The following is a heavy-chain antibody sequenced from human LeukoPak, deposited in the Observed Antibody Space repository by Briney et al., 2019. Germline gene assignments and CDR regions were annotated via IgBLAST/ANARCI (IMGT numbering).Heavy chain of an antibody. J-gene: IGHJ4*02. CDR1: GFTFSSYW. D-gene: IGHD3-10*01. CDR2: IKGDGSST. V-gene: IGHV3-74*01. CDR3: ARLGARSGSYDY. Sequence: GGSLRLSCAASGFTFSSYWMHWVRQAPGKGLVWVSRIKGDGSSTSYADSVKGRFTISRDNAKNTLYLQMDSLRAEDTAVYYCARLGARSGSYDYWGQGTLVTVSS.